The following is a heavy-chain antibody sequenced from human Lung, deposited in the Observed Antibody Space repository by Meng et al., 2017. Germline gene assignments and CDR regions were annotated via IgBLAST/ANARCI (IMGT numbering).Heavy chain of an antibody. V-gene: IGHV4-34*01. D-gene: IGHD4-11*01. CDR3: ARGPTTMAHDFDY. CDR2: INHSGST. J-gene: IGHJ4*02. CDR1: GGSLSDYY. Sequence: QGQLQRWGAGLLKPSETLSLTGVVSGGSLSDYYWSWIRQPPGKGLEWIGEINHSGSTKYNPSLESRATISVDTSQNNLSLKLSSVTAADSAVYYCARGPTTMAHDFDYWGQGTLVTVSS.